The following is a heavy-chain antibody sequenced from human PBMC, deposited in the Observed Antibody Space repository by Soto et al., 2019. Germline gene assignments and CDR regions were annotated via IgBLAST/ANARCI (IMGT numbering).Heavy chain of an antibody. CDR1: GYTFTSYD. CDR3: ARGLNGYQLLRPRNYYYYYMDV. J-gene: IGHJ6*03. Sequence: GASVKVSCKASGYTFTSYDINWVRQATGQGLEWMGWMNPNSGNTGYAQKFQGRVTMTRNTSISTAYMELSSLRSEDTAVYYCARGLNGYQLLRPRNYYYYYMDVWGKGTTVTVSS. V-gene: IGHV1-8*01. CDR2: MNPNSGNT. D-gene: IGHD2-2*01.